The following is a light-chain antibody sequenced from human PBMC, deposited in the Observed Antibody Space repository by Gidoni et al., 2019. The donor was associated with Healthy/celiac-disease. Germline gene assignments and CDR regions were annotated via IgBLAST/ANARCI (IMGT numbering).Light chain of an antibody. Sequence: IVLTHSPATLSLSPGERATLSCRARQSISSYLAWYQQKPGQAPRLLIYDASNRATGIPARFSGSGSGTDFTLTISSLEPEDFAVYYCQQRSNWPSYTFXQXTKLEIK. CDR3: QQRSNWPSYT. CDR1: QSISSY. J-gene: IGKJ2*01. V-gene: IGKV3-11*01. CDR2: DAS.